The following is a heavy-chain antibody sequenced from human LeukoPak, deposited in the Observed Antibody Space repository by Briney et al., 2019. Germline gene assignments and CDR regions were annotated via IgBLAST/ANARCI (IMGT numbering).Heavy chain of an antibody. J-gene: IGHJ2*01. CDR1: GGSISSGSYY. Sequence: SETLSLTCTVSGGSISSGSYYWSWIRQPAGKGLEWIGRIYTSGSTNYNPSLKSRVTISVDTSKNQFSQKLSSVTAADTAVYYCAREELLSGPGYFDRWGRGTLVTVSS. CDR2: IYTSGST. CDR3: AREELLSGPGYFDR. D-gene: IGHD2-15*01. V-gene: IGHV4-61*02.